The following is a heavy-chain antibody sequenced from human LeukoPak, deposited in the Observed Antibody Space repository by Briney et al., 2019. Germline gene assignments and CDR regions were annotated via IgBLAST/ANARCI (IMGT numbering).Heavy chain of an antibody. CDR1: GGSISSYY. V-gene: IGHV4-59*01. CDR3: ARGSKAAGIYYFDY. CDR2: IYYNGST. Sequence: SETLSLTCTVSGGSISSYYWSWIRQPPGKGLEWIGYIYYNGSTNYNPSLKSRVTISVDTSKNQFSLKLSSVTAADTAVYYCARGSKAAGIYYFDYWGQGTLVTVSS. D-gene: IGHD6-13*01. J-gene: IGHJ4*02.